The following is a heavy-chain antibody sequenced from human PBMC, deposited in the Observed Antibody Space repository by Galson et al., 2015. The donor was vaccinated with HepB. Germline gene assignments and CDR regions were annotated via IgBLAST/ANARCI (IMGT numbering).Heavy chain of an antibody. J-gene: IGHJ4*02. V-gene: IGHV3-23*01. CDR1: GFTFSNYA. Sequence: SLRLSCAASGFTFSNYAITWVRQAPGQGLEWVSAISDSGDSTYYADSVRGRFTISRDNSKNTLYLQMNGLTADDTAVYFCAKDAAPGSGSRYFDDWGRGTLVTVSS. D-gene: IGHD6-19*01. CDR3: AKDAAPGSGSRYFDD. CDR2: ISDSGDST.